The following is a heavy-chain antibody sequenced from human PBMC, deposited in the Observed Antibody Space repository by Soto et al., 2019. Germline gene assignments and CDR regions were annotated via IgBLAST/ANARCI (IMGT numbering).Heavy chain of an antibody. CDR2: IYHSGST. D-gene: IGHD3-22*01. V-gene: IGHV4-30-2*01. Sequence: QLQLQESGSGLVKPSQTLSLTCAVSGGSISSGGYSWSWIRQPPGKGLEWIGYIYHSGSTYYNPSLKSRVTISVDRSKNQFSLKLSSVTAADTAVYYCARGVTPTTRSWNYYDSSGYYDSISDAFDIWGQGTMVTVSS. CDR3: ARGVTPTTRSWNYYDSSGYYDSISDAFDI. J-gene: IGHJ3*02. CDR1: GGSISSGGYS.